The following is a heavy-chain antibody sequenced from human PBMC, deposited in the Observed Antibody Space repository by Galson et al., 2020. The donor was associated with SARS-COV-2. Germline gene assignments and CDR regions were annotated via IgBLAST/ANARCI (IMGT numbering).Heavy chain of an antibody. Sequence: ETSETLSLPFTVSIGSMTGHYWSWIRQAPGKGLEWIGYISYTGSTTYNPPLKSRVTISIATSKNQFSLKLTSVTAADTALYYCAKLAEGRRSSGDYWGQGTLVTVSS. V-gene: IGHV4-59*08. D-gene: IGHD1-26*01. CDR3: AKLAEGRRSSGDY. CDR1: IGSMTGHY. CDR2: ISYTGST. J-gene: IGHJ4*02.